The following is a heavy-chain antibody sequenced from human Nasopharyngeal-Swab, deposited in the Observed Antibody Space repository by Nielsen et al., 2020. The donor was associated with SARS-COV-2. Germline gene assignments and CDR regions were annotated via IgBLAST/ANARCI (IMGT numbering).Heavy chain of an antibody. V-gene: IGHV4-59*01. CDR3: ARDTPNYGMDV. Sequence: GSLRLSCTVSGGSIRSYYWSWIRQSPGKELDWIGNVYYTGSTQYNPSLKSRVTVSIDTSDNQFSLKLSSVTAADTAVYYCARDTPNYGMDVWGQGTSVTVSS. J-gene: IGHJ6*02. D-gene: IGHD2-15*01. CDR2: VYYTGST. CDR1: GGSIRSYY.